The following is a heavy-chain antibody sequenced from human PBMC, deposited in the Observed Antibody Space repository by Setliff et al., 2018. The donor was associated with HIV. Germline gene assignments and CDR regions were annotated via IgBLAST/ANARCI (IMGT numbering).Heavy chain of an antibody. D-gene: IGHD3-10*01. V-gene: IGHV1-2*02. CDR2: ISPDSGDT. Sequence: GASVKVSCKTSGYTFTVNHLHWVRQAPGQGVEWVGKISPDSGDTFYAQKFQGRVTLTRDTSITTAYMELSTLRDDDTAVYYCARDAGAPGRGNPLDHWGQGTQVTVSS. J-gene: IGHJ4*02. CDR1: GYTFTVNH. CDR3: ARDAGAPGRGNPLDH.